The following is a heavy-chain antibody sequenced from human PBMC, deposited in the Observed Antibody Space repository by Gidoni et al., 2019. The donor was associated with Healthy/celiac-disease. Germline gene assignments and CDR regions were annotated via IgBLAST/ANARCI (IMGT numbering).Heavy chain of an antibody. J-gene: IGHJ4*02. Sequence: QRQLQESDPGLVKNSEPRSLPCPVAGDSINNSSSYWGWIRQPPGKGLEWIVSIYYRGRTYYTPSLTSRVTISVDTSKTQFSLKLSSVTAADPAVYYCALIIAAAGPHQFDYWGQGTLVTVSS. CDR3: ALIIAAAGPHQFDY. D-gene: IGHD6-13*01. V-gene: IGHV4-39*01. CDR1: GDSINNSSSY. CDR2: IYYRGRT.